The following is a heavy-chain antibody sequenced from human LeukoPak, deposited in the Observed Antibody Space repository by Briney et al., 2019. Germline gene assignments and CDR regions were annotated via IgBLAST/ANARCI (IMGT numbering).Heavy chain of an antibody. V-gene: IGHV1-2*02. CDR2: INPNSGGT. J-gene: IGHJ4*02. CDR1: GYTFTGYY. CDR3: ARALGYSSSWDFDY. Sequence: ASVKVSCKASGYTFTGYYMHWGRQAPGQGLEWMGWINPNSGGTNYAQKFQGRVTMTRDTSISTAYMELSRLRSDDTAVYYCARALGYSSSWDFDYWGQGTLVTVSS. D-gene: IGHD6-13*01.